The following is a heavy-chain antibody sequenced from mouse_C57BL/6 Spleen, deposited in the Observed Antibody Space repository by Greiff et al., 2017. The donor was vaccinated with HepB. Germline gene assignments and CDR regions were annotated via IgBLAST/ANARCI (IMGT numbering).Heavy chain of an antibody. CDR2: IWTGGGT. CDR1: GFSLTSYA. V-gene: IGHV2-9-1*01. Sequence: VKVVESGPGLVAPSQSLSITCTVSGFSLTSYAISWVRQPPGKGLEWPGVIWTGGGTNYNSALKSRLSISKDNSKSQVFLKMNSLQTDDTARYYCARNLIYYYGSSPSYYAMDYWGQGTSVTVSS. CDR3: ARNLIYYYGSSPSYYAMDY. J-gene: IGHJ4*01. D-gene: IGHD1-1*01.